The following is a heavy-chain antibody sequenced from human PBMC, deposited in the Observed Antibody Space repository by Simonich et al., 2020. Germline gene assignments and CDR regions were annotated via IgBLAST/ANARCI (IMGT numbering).Heavy chain of an antibody. CDR1: GFTFDDYA. D-gene: IGHD6-13*01. J-gene: IGHJ1*01. V-gene: IGHV3-9*01. CDR3: AKDVAAAGTEYFQH. CDR2: ISLNSGSI. Sequence: EVQLVESGGGLVKPGRSLIISCAAAGFTFDDYAMHWGRQAPGKGLECVSGISLNSGSIGYADAVKCRFTISIDNAKNSLYLQMNSLRAEDTALYYCAKDVAAAGTEYFQHWGQGTLVTVSS.